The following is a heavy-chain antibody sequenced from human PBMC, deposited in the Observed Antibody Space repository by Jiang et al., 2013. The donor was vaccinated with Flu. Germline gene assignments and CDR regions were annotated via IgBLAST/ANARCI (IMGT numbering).Heavy chain of an antibody. CDR2: ISGSGGST. Sequence: ESGGGLVQPGGSLRLSCAASGFTFSSYAMSWVRQAPGKGLEWVSAISGSGGSTYYADSVKGRFTISRDNSKNTLYLQMNSLRAEDTAVYYCAIMGFLSSGNLYYFDYWGQGTLVTVSS. V-gene: IGHV3-23*01. CDR3: AIMGFLSSGNLYYFDY. D-gene: IGHD3-22*01. J-gene: IGHJ4*02. CDR1: GFTFSSYA.